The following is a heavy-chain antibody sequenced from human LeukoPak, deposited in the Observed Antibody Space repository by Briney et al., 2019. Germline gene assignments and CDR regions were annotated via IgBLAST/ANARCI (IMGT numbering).Heavy chain of an antibody. V-gene: IGHV1-46*01. CDR1: GYTFSTFS. Sequence: ASVKISCKASGYTFSTFSIHWVRQAPGQGLRWIGMINPSGRSTTYAQKFQGRVTMTRDTSTSTVYMGLSSLKSEDTAVYYCARVSGRDEAFDSWGQGTLVTVSS. J-gene: IGHJ4*02. CDR2: INPSGRST. CDR3: ARVSGRDEAFDS.